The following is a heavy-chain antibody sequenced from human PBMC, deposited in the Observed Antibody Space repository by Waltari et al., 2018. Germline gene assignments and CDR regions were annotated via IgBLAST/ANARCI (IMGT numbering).Heavy chain of an antibody. J-gene: IGHJ4*02. Sequence: QVQLVESGGGVVQPGGSLRLVCAASGFIFSDYGMHWVRQAPGKRPEWRAVIWNHGRSEFYEDSVKGRFTISRDNSKNILYLQMNNLRVEDTAIYYCARNLEDFYCTTTNCFMDYWGQGTLVTVSS. CDR3: ARNLEDFYCTTTNCFMDY. V-gene: IGHV3-33*01. D-gene: IGHD2-2*01. CDR1: GFIFSDYG. CDR2: IWNHGRSE.